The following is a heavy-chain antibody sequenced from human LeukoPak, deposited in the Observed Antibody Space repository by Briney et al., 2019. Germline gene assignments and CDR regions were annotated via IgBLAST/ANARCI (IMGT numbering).Heavy chain of an antibody. CDR1: GSTLSTYA. CDR3: AKDHTRIQLYYLY. Sequence: GGSLRLSCAASGSTLSTYAMSWVRQAPGKGLEWVSAISGSGYNTYYADSVKGRFTISRDNSENTLYLQMNSLRVEDTAVYYCAKDHTRIQLYYLYWGQGTLVTVSS. J-gene: IGHJ4*02. V-gene: IGHV3-23*01. D-gene: IGHD5-18*01. CDR2: ISGSGYNT.